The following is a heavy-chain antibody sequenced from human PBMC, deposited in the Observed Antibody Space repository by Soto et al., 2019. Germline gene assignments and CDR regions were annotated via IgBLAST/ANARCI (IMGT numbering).Heavy chain of an antibody. V-gene: IGHV1-18*01. CDR3: ARDRAMITFGGAYGDAFDI. CDR2: ISAYNGNT. CDR1: GYTFTSYG. J-gene: IGHJ3*02. Sequence: QVQLVQSGAEVKKPGASVKVSCKASGYTFTSYGISWVRQAPGQGLEWMGWISAYNGNTNYAQKLQGRVTMTTDTSTSTAYMELRSLRSDDTAVYYCARDRAMITFGGAYGDAFDIWGQGTMVTVSS. D-gene: IGHD3-16*01.